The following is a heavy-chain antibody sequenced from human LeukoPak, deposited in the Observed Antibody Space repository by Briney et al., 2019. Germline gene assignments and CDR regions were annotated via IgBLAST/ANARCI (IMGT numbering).Heavy chain of an antibody. CDR1: GFTFDDYG. CDR3: IKDQREAYSSGWSRDFDY. CDR2: IIWSGGST. D-gene: IGHD6-19*01. J-gene: IGHJ4*02. Sequence: GGSLRFSCAASGFTFDDYGMSWVRQAPGKGLEWVSGIIWSGGSTGYADSVKGRFTISRDNAKNSLYLQLNSLRVEDTAVYYCIKDQREAYSSGWSRDFDYWGQGTLVTVSS. V-gene: IGHV3-20*04.